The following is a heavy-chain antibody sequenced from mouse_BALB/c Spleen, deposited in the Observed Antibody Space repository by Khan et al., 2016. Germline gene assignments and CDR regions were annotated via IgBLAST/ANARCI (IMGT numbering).Heavy chain of an antibody. Sequence: QVQLKESGAELMKPGASVKISCKATGYTFSNYWIEWVKQRPGHGLEWIGDILPGSGYSNSNENFKGKATFTADASSNTAYMQLISLTSEDSAVYLCARAWYSMAYWGQGTSVTVSS. CDR2: ILPGSGYS. J-gene: IGHJ4*01. CDR3: ARAWYSMAY. CDR1: GYTFSNYW. V-gene: IGHV1-9*01.